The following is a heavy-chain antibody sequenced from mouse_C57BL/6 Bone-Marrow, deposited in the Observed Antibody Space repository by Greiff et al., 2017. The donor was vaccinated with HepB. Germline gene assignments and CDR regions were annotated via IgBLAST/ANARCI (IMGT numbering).Heavy chain of an antibody. J-gene: IGHJ1*03. D-gene: IGHD1-1*01. CDR3: ARTGYYGSSYWYLDV. Sequence: QVQLKQPGAELVKPGASVKVSCKASGYTFTSYWMHWVKQRPGQGLEWIGRVHPSDSDTNYSQKFMGKATLTVDKSSSTAYMQLSSLTSEDSAVCSCARTGYYGSSYWYLDVWGTGTTVTVSS. CDR1: GYTFTSYW. V-gene: IGHV1-74*01. CDR2: VHPSDSDT.